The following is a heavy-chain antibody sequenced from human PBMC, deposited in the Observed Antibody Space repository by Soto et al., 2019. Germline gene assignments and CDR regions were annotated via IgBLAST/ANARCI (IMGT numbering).Heavy chain of an antibody. CDR1: GFTFTDYW. CDR3: TRRNRPSYTSDY. V-gene: IGHV3-74*03. D-gene: IGHD4-4*01. J-gene: IGHJ4*02. Sequence: AGGSLRLSCTVSGFTFTDYWMQWVRQAPGKGLEWVSRINNDGRLTTYADSVRGRFTISRNNAGNTLFLQLNSLRAEDTAVYFCTRRNRPSYTSDYWGQGTLVTVSS. CDR2: INNDGRLT.